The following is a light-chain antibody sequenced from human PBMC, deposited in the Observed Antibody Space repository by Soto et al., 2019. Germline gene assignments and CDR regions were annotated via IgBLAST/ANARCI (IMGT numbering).Light chain of an antibody. CDR3: AAWDDSLNGREV. CDR2: SNN. Sequence: VLTQPPSASGTPGQRVTISCSGSSSKIGSNSVNWYQQLPGAAPKLLIYSNNQRPSGVPDRFSGSKSGTSASLAISGLQSEDEADYYCAAWDDSLNGREVFGTGTKVTVL. V-gene: IGLV1-44*01. J-gene: IGLJ1*01. CDR1: SSKIGSNS.